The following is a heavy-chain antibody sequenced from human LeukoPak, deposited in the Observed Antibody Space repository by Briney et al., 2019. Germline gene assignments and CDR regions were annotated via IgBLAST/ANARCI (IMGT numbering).Heavy chain of an antibody. Sequence: PGGSLRLSCAASGFTFSDYYMAWIRQAPGKGLEWVSYISSSSSYTNYADSVKGRFTISRDNAENSLYLQMNSLRAEDTAVYYCARDVYYGSGSYFFVYWGQGTLVTVSS. CDR1: GFTFSDYY. J-gene: IGHJ4*02. V-gene: IGHV3-11*05. D-gene: IGHD3-10*01. CDR3: ARDVYYGSGSYFFVY. CDR2: ISSSSSYT.